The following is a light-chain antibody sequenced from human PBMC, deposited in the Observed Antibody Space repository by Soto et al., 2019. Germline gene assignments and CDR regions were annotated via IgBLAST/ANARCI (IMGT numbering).Light chain of an antibody. J-gene: IGLJ2*01. Sequence: QTVVTQPPSASGTPGQRVTISCSGSSSNIGNNYVHWYQQLPGTAPKLLIYRNNQRPSGVPDRVSGSKSGTSASLAISGLRSEDEADYYCAAWDDSLSCVVFGGGTKLTVL. V-gene: IGLV1-47*01. CDR2: RNN. CDR1: SSNIGNNY. CDR3: AAWDDSLSCVV.